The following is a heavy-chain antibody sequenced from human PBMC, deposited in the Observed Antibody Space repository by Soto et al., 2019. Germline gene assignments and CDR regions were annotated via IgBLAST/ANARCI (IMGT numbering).Heavy chain of an antibody. Sequence: QVQLQESGPGLVKPSETLSLTCTVSGVSVSTYYWSWIRQPPGKGLAWIAYIYYSGSTTYNPSLKSRVTISVDTSKNQFSLKLTSVTAADTAVYYCARTYDGSGPNSGGYGFDIWGQGTMVTVSS. CDR2: IYYSGST. V-gene: IGHV4-59*02. CDR1: GVSVSTYY. D-gene: IGHD3-22*01. CDR3: ARTYDGSGPNSGGYGFDI. J-gene: IGHJ3*02.